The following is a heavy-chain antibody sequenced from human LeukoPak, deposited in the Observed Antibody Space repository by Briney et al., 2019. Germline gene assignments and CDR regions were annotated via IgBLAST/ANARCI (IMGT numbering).Heavy chain of an antibody. CDR3: ARVGSMGYSSGWYDY. D-gene: IGHD6-19*01. CDR2: ISYDGSNK. V-gene: IGHV3-30-3*01. J-gene: IGHJ4*02. CDR1: GFTFSSYA. Sequence: GRSLRLSCAASGFTFSSYAMHWVRQAPGKGLEWVAVISYDGSNKYYADSVKGRFTISRDNSKNKLYLQMNSLRAEDTAVYYCARVGSMGYSSGWYDYWGQGTLVTVSS.